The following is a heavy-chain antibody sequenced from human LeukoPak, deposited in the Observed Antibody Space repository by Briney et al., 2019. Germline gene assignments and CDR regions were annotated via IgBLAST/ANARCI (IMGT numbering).Heavy chain of an antibody. Sequence: PGGSLRLSCAASGFTFSSYSMNWVRQAPGKGLEWVSYISSSSSTIYYVDSVKGRFAISRDNAKNSLYLQMNSLRAEDTAVYYCARRYFDYWGQGTLVTVSS. V-gene: IGHV3-48*01. CDR3: ARRYFDY. J-gene: IGHJ4*02. CDR1: GFTFSSYS. CDR2: ISSSSSTI.